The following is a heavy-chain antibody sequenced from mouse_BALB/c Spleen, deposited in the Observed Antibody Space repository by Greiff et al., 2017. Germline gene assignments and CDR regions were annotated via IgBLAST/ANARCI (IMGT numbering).Heavy chain of an antibody. Sequence: VQLNQSGPELVKPGASVKIPCKASGYTFTDYNMDWVKQSHGKSLEWIGDINPNNGGTIYNQKFKGKATLTVDKSSSTAYMELRSLTSEDTAVYYCARLITTSYYYAMDYWGQGTSVTVSS. CDR1: GYTFTDYN. CDR2: INPNNGGT. V-gene: IGHV1-18*01. CDR3: ARLITTSYYYAMDY. J-gene: IGHJ4*01. D-gene: IGHD2-4*01.